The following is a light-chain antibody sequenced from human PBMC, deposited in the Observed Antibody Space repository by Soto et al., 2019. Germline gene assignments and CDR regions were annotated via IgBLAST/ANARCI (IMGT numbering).Light chain of an antibody. CDR1: SSNIAKNY. CDR3: GTWDDSLSAGV. Sequence: QSVLTQPPSVSAAPGQRATTSGLGSSSNIAKNYVSWFQQLPGTAPKLLTYENDKRPSGIPDRFSGSKSGTSAALGITGLQTGDEADYYCGTWDDSLSAGVFGGGTKLTVL. J-gene: IGLJ3*02. CDR2: END. V-gene: IGLV1-51*02.